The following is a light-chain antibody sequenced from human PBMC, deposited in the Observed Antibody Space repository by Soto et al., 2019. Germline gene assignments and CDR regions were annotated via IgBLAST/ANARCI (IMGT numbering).Light chain of an antibody. CDR2: EVS. J-gene: IGLJ1*01. V-gene: IGLV2-14*01. CDR1: SSDVGAYNY. CDR3: SSYTSSSTYV. Sequence: QSVLTQPASVSGSPGQTITISCTGTSSDVGAYNYVSWYQQHPGKAPKLMIYEVSNRPSGVSDRFSGSKSGNTASLTISGLQAADEADYYCSSYTSSSTYVFGTGTKVTVL.